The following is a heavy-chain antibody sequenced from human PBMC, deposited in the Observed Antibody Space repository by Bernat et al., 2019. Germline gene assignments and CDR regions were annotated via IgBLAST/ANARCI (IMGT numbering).Heavy chain of an antibody. CDR3: ARSYDSSGYYKMTCDY. Sequence: QVQLVESGGGVVQPGRALRLSCAASGFTFSDYAMHWVRQAPGKGLEWVARISYDGNKEYYADSVKGRFTISRDNSKNTLFLQINSLRAEDTAVYYCARSYDSSGYYKMTCDYWGQGTLVTVSS. CDR2: ISYDGNKE. D-gene: IGHD3-22*01. J-gene: IGHJ4*02. V-gene: IGHV3-30-3*01. CDR1: GFTFSDYA.